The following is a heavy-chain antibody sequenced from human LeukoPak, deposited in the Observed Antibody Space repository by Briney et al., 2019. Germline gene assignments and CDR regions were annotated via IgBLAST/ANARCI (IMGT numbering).Heavy chain of an antibody. CDR2: INAGNGNT. CDR1: GYTFTSYA. V-gene: IGHV1-3*03. J-gene: IGHJ6*03. Sequence: GASVKVSCKASGYTFTSYAMHWVRQAPGQRLEWMGWINAGNGNTKYSQEFQGRVTITRDTSASTAYMELSSLRSEDMAVYYCARGRSEGPLYYYYYMDVWGKGTTVTVSS. D-gene: IGHD3-3*01. CDR3: ARGRSEGPLYYYYYMDV.